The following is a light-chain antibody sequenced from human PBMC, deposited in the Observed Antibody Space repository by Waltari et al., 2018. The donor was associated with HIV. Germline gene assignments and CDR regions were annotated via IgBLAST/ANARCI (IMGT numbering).Light chain of an antibody. V-gene: IGLV3-21*02. CDR1: NIESKS. CDR2: DDS. Sequence: SYVLTQPPSVSVAPGQTASITCGGDNIESKSVHWYQQKPGQAPVVVVYDDSDRPSGIPERFSGSNSGNTAHLTITRVEAGDEADYYCQVWDNSGGRQGIFGGGTKLTV. J-gene: IGLJ2*01. CDR3: QVWDNSGGRQGI.